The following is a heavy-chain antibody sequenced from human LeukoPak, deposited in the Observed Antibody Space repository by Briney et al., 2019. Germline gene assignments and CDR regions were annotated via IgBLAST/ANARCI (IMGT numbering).Heavy chain of an antibody. V-gene: IGHV4-61*01. CDR2: IYYSGST. J-gene: IGHJ4*02. Sequence: SETLSLTCTVSGGSVSSGSYYWSWIRQPPGKGLEWIGYIYYSGSTNYNPSLKSRVTISVDTSKNQFSLKLSSVTAADTAVYYCARMNYYGSSGYNYWGQGTLVTVSS. CDR1: GGSVSSGSYY. CDR3: ARMNYYGSSGYNY. D-gene: IGHD3-22*01.